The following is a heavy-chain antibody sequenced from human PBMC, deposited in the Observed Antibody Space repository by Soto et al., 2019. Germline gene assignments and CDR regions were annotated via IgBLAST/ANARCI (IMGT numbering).Heavy chain of an antibody. CDR3: ARDLDYYGSGNYYNRIDY. J-gene: IGHJ4*02. V-gene: IGHV1-69*01. CDR1: GGPFSDYA. Sequence: EQLVQSGAEVKKPGSSVKVSCKVSGGPFSDYAVSWVRQAPGQGLEWMGGIIPMFGTANYAQKFQGRVTITADESTTTAYMELSSLRSEDTAVYYCARDLDYYGSGNYYNRIDYWGQGTLVTVSS. D-gene: IGHD3-10*01. CDR2: IIPMFGTA.